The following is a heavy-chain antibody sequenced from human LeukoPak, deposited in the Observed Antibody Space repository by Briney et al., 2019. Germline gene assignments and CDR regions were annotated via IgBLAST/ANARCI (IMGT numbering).Heavy chain of an antibody. D-gene: IGHD6-19*01. CDR2: IYYSGST. V-gene: IGHV4-61*01. J-gene: IGHJ4*02. CDR3: ASSSSGLDY. CDR1: GGSISSSSYY. Sequence: SETLSLTXTVSGGSISSSSYYWSWIRQPPGKGLEWIGYIYYSGSTNYNPSLKSRVTISVDTSKNQFSLKLSSVTAADTAVYYCASSSSGLDYWGQGTLVTVSS.